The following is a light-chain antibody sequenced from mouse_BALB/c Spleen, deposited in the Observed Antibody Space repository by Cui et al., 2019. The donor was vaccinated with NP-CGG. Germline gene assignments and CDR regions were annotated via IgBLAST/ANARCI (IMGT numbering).Light chain of an antibody. V-gene: IGLV1*01. J-gene: IGLJ1*01. CDR2: GTN. Sequence: QALVTQDSALTTSPGETVTLTRRSSTGAVTTSNYANWVQEKPDHLFTGLIGGTNNRAPGVPARFSGSLIGDKAALSITGAQTEDEAIYFCALWYSTHWVFGGGTKLTVL. CDR3: ALWYSTHWV. CDR1: TGAVTTSNY.